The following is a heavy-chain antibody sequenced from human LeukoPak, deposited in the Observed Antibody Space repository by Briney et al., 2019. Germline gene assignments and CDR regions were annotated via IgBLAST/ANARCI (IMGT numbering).Heavy chain of an antibody. Sequence: SETLSLTCTVSGGSISSYYWSWIRQPPGKGLEWIGYTYYSGSTNYNPSLKSRVTISVDTSKNQFSLKLSSVTAADTAVYYCARHSSSWYFYYFDYWGQGTLVTVSS. J-gene: IGHJ4*02. V-gene: IGHV4-59*01. D-gene: IGHD6-13*01. CDR1: GGSISSYY. CDR3: ARHSSSWYFYYFDY. CDR2: TYYSGST.